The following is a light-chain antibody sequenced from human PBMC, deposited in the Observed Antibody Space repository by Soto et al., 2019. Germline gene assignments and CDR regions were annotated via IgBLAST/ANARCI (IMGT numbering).Light chain of an antibody. J-gene: IGKJ3*01. CDR2: GTF. V-gene: IGKV1-9*01. Sequence: IQLTQSPSSLSASVGDRVSITCRASQDLKTYFAWYQQKQGKAPKLLISGTFTLQSGVPSRFNGSGSGTDFTLTISRLHPEDFATYYCQHLNNYPPFPFGPGTKVDLE. CDR1: QDLKTY. CDR3: QHLNNYPPFP.